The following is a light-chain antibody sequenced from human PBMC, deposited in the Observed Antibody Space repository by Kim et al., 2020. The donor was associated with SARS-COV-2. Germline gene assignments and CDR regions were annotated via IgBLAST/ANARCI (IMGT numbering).Light chain of an antibody. V-gene: IGKV1-12*01. Sequence: DIQMTQSPSSVSASVGERVTMTCRASQGIGSWLAWYQQKPGKAPNLLIYPASSLQSGVPSRFSGSGSGTEFTLTISSLQPEDLAIYDCQQANSYPLTFAGGTKVDIK. CDR2: PAS. J-gene: IGKJ4*01. CDR3: QQANSYPLT. CDR1: QGIGSW.